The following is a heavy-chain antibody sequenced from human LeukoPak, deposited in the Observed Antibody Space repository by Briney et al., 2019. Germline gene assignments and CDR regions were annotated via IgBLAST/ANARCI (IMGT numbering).Heavy chain of an antibody. CDR3: TRVPLDYSLDY. CDR2: MSYIGLT. J-gene: IGHJ4*02. V-gene: IGHV4-39*02. D-gene: IGHD4-11*01. Sequence: SETLSLTCTVSGDSIRTTSYWWGWIRQSPAKGLEWIGSMSYIGLTSYNPSLKSRVTISVDTSKNQFSLHLNSVTAADTAVYYCTRVPLDYSLDYWGQGTLVSVSS. CDR1: GDSIRTTSYW.